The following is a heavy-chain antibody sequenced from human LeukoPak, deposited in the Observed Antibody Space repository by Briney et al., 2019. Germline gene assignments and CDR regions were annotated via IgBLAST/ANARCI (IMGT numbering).Heavy chain of an antibody. CDR1: GVSITDNW. CDR3: VRGGTYYLPY. V-gene: IGHV4-4*02. CDR2: ILHTGPT. Sequence: PSETLSLTCAVSGVSITDNWWSWVRQPPGKGLEWIGEILHTGPTNFNPSLKSRVTISLDKSKNQLSLRLNSVTAADTAIYYCVRGGTYYLPYWGQGILVTVSS. D-gene: IGHD1-26*01. J-gene: IGHJ4*02.